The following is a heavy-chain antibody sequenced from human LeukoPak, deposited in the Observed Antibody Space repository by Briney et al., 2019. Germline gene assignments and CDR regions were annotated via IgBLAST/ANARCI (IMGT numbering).Heavy chain of an antibody. V-gene: IGHV3-30-3*01. J-gene: IGHJ5*02. CDR3: ASGGGRLPKP. D-gene: IGHD4-17*01. Sequence: GGSLRLSCAASGFTFSSYAMHWVRQAPGKGLEWVAVISYDGSNKYYADSAKGRFTISRDNSKNTLYLQMNSLRAEDTAVYYCASGGGRLPKPWGQGTLVTVSS. CDR2: ISYDGSNK. CDR1: GFTFSSYA.